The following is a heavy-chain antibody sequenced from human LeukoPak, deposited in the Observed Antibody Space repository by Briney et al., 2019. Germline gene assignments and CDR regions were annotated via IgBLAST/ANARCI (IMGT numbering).Heavy chain of an antibody. J-gene: IGHJ4*02. D-gene: IGHD6-19*01. CDR1: GGSIRSGDYY. CDR3: ARGRGGWYYDYFDY. Sequence: PSQTLSLTCTVCGGSIRSGDYYWSWIRQPPGKGLESIGYIYYSGSTYYNPSLKSRVTISVDTSKNQFSLKLSSVTAADTAVYYCARGRGGWYYDYFDYWGQGTQVTVSS. CDR2: IYYSGST. V-gene: IGHV4-30-4*01.